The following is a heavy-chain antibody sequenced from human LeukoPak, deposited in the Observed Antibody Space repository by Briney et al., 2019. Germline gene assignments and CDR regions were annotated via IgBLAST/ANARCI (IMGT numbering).Heavy chain of an antibody. J-gene: IGHJ4*02. V-gene: IGHV1-46*01. Sequence: ASVKVSCKASGYTFTRYYIHWVRQAPGQGLEWMGIINPSAGSTSYAQKFQGRVTMTRDMSTSTVYMELSSLRSEDTAVYYCARVNNLARGVINGVLRYFDYWGQGTLVTVSS. CDR3: ARVNNLARGVINGVLRYFDY. CDR2: INPSAGST. CDR1: GYTFTRYY. D-gene: IGHD3-10*01.